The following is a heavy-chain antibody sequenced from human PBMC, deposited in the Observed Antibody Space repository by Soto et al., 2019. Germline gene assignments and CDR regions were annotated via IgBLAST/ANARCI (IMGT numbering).Heavy chain of an antibody. V-gene: IGHV3-23*01. CDR2: ISDSGSLT. Sequence: RLSCAASGFAFSSHPMSWVRQAPEKGLEWVAGISDSGSLTYNADSVRGRFTISRDNSKNTLYLQMNSLRAEDTAVYYCARRTFGSSRSFAIWGQGTMVTVSS. J-gene: IGHJ3*02. D-gene: IGHD6-6*01. CDR3: ARRTFGSSRSFAI. CDR1: GFAFSSHP.